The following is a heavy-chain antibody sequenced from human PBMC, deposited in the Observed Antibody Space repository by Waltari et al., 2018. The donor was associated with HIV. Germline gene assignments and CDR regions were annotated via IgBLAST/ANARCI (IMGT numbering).Heavy chain of an antibody. V-gene: IGHV3-53*01. D-gene: IGHD3-10*01. CDR2: IYSGGST. Sequence: EVQLVESGGGLIQPGGSLRLSCAASGFTVSSNYMSWVRQAPGKGLEWVSVIYSGGSTYYAESVKGRFTISRDNAKNTLYLQMNSLRAEDTAVYYCARVGVITTYYYYGMDVWGQGTTVTVSS. J-gene: IGHJ6*02. CDR3: ARVGVITTYYYYGMDV. CDR1: GFTVSSNY.